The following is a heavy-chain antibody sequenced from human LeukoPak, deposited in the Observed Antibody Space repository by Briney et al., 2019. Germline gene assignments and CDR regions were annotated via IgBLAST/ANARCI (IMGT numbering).Heavy chain of an antibody. CDR2: ISYDGSNK. V-gene: IGHV3-30*03. Sequence: PGRSLRLSCAASGFTFSSYGMHWVRQAPGKGLEWVAVISYDGSNKYYADSVKGRFTISRDNSKNTLYLQMNSLRAEDTAVCYCASPIAVAGSGIDYWGQGTLVTVSS. CDR3: ASPIAVAGSGIDY. J-gene: IGHJ4*02. CDR1: GFTFSSYG. D-gene: IGHD6-19*01.